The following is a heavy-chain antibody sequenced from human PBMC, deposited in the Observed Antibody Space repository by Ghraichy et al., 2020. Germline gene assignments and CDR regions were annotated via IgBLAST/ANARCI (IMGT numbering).Heavy chain of an antibody. Sequence: LSLTCAGSGFTFSSYAMSWVRQAPGKGLEWVSGISGSGSSTYYADSVKGRFAISRDNSKDTLFLQMNSLRADDTAVYYCAKARAGLPYYSGWYDWGQGTLVTVSS. D-gene: IGHD6-19*01. CDR2: ISGSGSST. CDR1: GFTFSSYA. V-gene: IGHV3-23*01. J-gene: IGHJ4*02. CDR3: AKARAGLPYYSGWYD.